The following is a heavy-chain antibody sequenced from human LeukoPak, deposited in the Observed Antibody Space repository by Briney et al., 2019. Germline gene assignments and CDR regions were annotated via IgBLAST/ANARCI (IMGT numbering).Heavy chain of an antibody. CDR1: GDSISGYY. Sequence: PSETLSLTCTVSGDSISGYYWSWIRQPAGKGLEWIGRIYISGSTNYNPSLKSRVTTSVDTSKNQFSLKLSSVTAADTAVYYCARVGYSYLFDYWGQGTLVTVSS. D-gene: IGHD5-18*01. V-gene: IGHV4-4*07. CDR3: ARVGYSYLFDY. J-gene: IGHJ4*02. CDR2: IYISGST.